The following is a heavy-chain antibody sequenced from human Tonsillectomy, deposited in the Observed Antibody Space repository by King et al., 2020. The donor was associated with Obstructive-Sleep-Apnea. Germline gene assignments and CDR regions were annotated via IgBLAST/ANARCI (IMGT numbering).Heavy chain of an antibody. V-gene: IGHV2-5*02. CDR1: GFSLSTRGVG. Sequence: TLKESGPTVVKPTQTLTLTCTFSGFSLSTRGVGVGWIRQPPGKALEWLALIYWDDDERYSPSLKSRLTITRDTSKNLVVLTMTNMDPVDTATYYCSRRRDRNSGNDFGDFDYWGQGTLVTVAS. CDR3: SRRRDRNSGNDFGDFDY. CDR2: IYWDDDE. J-gene: IGHJ4*02. D-gene: IGHD5-12*01.